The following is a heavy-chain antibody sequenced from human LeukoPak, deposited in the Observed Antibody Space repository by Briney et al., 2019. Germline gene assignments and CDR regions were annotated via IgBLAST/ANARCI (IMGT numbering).Heavy chain of an antibody. CDR1: EFSVSSNY. Sequence: PGGSLRLSCAVSEFSVSSNYMNWVRQAPGKGLEWVSVIYSGGATYYADFVRGRFTISRDNSKNMVSLQMTSLGAEDTAVYYCARGRFSGPDDYWGQGTLVTVSS. D-gene: IGHD6-19*01. J-gene: IGHJ4*02. CDR2: IYSGGAT. V-gene: IGHV3-53*01. CDR3: ARGRFSGPDDY.